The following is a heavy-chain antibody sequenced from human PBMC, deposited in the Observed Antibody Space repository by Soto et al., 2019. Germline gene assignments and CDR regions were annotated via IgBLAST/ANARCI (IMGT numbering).Heavy chain of an antibody. D-gene: IGHD3-16*01. CDR2: MSYDGTQK. CDR3: AGEPRGGAYDMDV. V-gene: IGHV3-30*03. Sequence: QAQLVESGGGVVQPGRSLRLSCEASGLTFSAYGMHWVRQAPGKGLEWVATMSYDGTQKYFADSVKGRFTISRDNSKYTLFLQMNGLRVEDTAVYYCAGEPRGGAYDMDVWGQGTTVTVSS. J-gene: IGHJ6*02. CDR1: GLTFSAYG.